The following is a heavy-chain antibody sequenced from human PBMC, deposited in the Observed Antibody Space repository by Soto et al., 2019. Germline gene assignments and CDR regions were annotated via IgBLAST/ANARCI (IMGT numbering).Heavy chain of an antibody. Sequence: VKVSCKASGYTFTSYGISWVRQAPGQGLEWMGWISAYNGNTNYAQKLQGRVTMTTDTSTSTAYMELRSLRSDDTAVYYCARVKTTVTNNWFDPWGQGTLVTVSS. CDR1: GYTFTSYG. V-gene: IGHV1-18*01. CDR2: ISAYNGNT. D-gene: IGHD4-17*01. J-gene: IGHJ5*02. CDR3: ARVKTTVTNNWFDP.